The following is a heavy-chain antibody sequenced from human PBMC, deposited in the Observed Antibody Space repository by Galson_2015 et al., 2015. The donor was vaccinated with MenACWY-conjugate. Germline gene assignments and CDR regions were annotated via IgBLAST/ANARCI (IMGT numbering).Heavy chain of an antibody. CDR3: ARDNRDNDYYGSGHDVFDV. D-gene: IGHD3-10*01. CDR1: GFTFSSYA. Sequence: LRLSCAASGFTFSSYAMHWVRQAPGKGLEWVAVISYDGSNKYYADSLKGRFIISRDNSKNTLYLQINSLRPEDTAVYYCARDNRDNDYYGSGHDVFDVWGQGTMVTVSS. CDR2: ISYDGSNK. J-gene: IGHJ3*01. V-gene: IGHV3-30*04.